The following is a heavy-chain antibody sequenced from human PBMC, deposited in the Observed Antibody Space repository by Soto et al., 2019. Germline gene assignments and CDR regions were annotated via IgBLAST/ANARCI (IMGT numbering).Heavy chain of an antibody. CDR3: ARAPSSGGSRVDY. Sequence: PGGSLRLSCAASGFTFSSYWMHWVRQAPGKGLEWVSGIHNDGSHTSYADSVKGRFTISRDNSKNTLYLQMNSLRADDTAVYSCARAPSSGGSRVDYWGQGTLVTVSS. D-gene: IGHD6-19*01. V-gene: IGHV3-74*01. J-gene: IGHJ4*02. CDR1: GFTFSSYW. CDR2: IHNDGSHT.